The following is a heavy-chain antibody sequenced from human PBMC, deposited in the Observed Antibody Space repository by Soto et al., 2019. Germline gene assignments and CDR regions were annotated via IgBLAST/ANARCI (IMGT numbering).Heavy chain of an antibody. J-gene: IGHJ3*02. CDR2: IKSKTDGGTT. Sequence: GGSLRLSCAASGFTFSNAWMSWVRQAPGKGLKWVGRIKSKTDGGTTDYAAPVKGRFTISRDDSKNTLYLQMNSLKTEDTAVYYCTTGLDCSSTSCSDAFDIWGQGTMVTVSS. D-gene: IGHD2-2*01. CDR3: TTGLDCSSTSCSDAFDI. CDR1: GFTFSNAW. V-gene: IGHV3-15*01.